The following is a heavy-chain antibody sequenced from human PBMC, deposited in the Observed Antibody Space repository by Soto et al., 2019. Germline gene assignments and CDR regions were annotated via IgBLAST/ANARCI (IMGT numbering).Heavy chain of an antibody. V-gene: IGHV4-39*01. Sequence: QLQLQESGPGLVKPSETLSLTCTVYGGSISSSSYYWGWIRQPPGQGLEWTGSIYYSGSTYYNPSLKSRGTISVDTSKKPFSLELSSVAAAYTAVYYCASEDCSSTSCLVAYCGQGTLVSVSS. CDR3: ASEDCSSTSCLVAY. D-gene: IGHD2-2*01. J-gene: IGHJ4*02. CDR1: GGSISSSSYY. CDR2: IYYSGST.